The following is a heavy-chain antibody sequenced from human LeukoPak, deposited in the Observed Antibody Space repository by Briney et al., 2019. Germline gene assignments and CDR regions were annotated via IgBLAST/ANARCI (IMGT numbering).Heavy chain of an antibody. CDR3: GRQSGYNYYYFDY. CDR1: GGSLSSSSYY. D-gene: IGHD5-18*01. V-gene: IGHV4-39*01. J-gene: IGHJ4*02. CDR2: VYYSGSS. Sequence: SETLSLTYTVSGGSLSSSSYYWGWIRQPPGKGLEWIGSVYYSGSSYYTPSLKSRVTISLDTSKNHFSLKLSSVTAADTAVYYCGRQSGYNYYYFDYWGQGTLVTVSS.